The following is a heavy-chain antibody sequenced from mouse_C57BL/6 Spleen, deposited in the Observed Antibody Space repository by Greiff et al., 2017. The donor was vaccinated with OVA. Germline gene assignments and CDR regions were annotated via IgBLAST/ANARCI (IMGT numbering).Heavy chain of an antibody. CDR3: ARGYITTVYFDY. Sequence: VQLQQPGAELVKPGASVQLSCKASGYTFTSYWMHWVKQRPGRGLEWIGRIDTNSGGTKYNEKFKSKATLTVDKPSSTAYMQLSSLTSEDSAVYYCARGYITTVYFDYWGQGTTLTVSS. V-gene: IGHV1-72*01. CDR2: IDTNSGGT. J-gene: IGHJ2*01. D-gene: IGHD1-1*01. CDR1: GYTFTSYW.